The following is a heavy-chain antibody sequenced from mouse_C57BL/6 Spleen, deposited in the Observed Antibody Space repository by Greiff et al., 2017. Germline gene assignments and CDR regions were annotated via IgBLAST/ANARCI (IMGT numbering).Heavy chain of an antibody. Sequence: VQLQQSGAELVRPGTSVKVSCKASGYAFTNYLIEWVKQRPGQGLEWIGVINPGSGGTNYNEKFKGKATLTADKSSSTAYMQLSSLTSEDSAVYFCARDDGSSYAMDYWGQGTSVTVSS. D-gene: IGHD1-1*01. V-gene: IGHV1-54*01. CDR2: INPGSGGT. CDR3: ARDDGSSYAMDY. CDR1: GYAFTNYL. J-gene: IGHJ4*01.